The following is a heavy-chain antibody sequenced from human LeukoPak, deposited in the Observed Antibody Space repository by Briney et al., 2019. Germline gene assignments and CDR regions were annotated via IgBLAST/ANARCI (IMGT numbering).Heavy chain of an antibody. CDR2: IYYSGST. CDR3: ASGFRRDGYNSAFDI. V-gene: IGHV4-59*08. Sequence: SETLSLTCTVSGGSISSYYWSWTRQPPGKGLEWIGYIYYSGSTNYNPSLKSRVTISVDTSKNQFSLKLSSVTAADTAVYYCASGFRRDGYNSAFDIWGQGTMVTVSS. D-gene: IGHD5-24*01. CDR1: GGSISSYY. J-gene: IGHJ3*02.